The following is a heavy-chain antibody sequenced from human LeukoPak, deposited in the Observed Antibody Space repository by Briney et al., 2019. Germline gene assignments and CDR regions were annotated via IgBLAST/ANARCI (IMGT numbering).Heavy chain of an antibody. J-gene: IGHJ4*02. Sequence: SVKVSCKASGGTFSSYAISWVRQAPGQGLEWMGGIIPIFGTANYAQKFQGRVTITADESTSTAYMELSSLRSEDTAVYYCARLSRGSSSWYGIDYWAREPWSPSPQ. CDR3: ARLSRGSSSWYGIDY. CDR2: IIPIFGTA. D-gene: IGHD6-13*01. CDR1: GGTFSSYA. V-gene: IGHV1-69*13.